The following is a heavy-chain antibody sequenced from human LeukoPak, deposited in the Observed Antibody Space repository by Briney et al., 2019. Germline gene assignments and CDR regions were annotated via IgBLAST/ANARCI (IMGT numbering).Heavy chain of an antibody. J-gene: IGHJ4*02. CDR1: GYTFTSYY. V-gene: IGHV1-46*01. CDR3: ARGTTDDY. Sequence: EASVKVSCKASGYTFTSYYIDWVRQAPGQGLEWMGVINPSGGSTRYAQKFQGRVTMTGDPSTRTVYMELSSLTSDDTAVYYCARGTTDDYWGQGTPVTVS. CDR2: INPSGGST. D-gene: IGHD1-1*01.